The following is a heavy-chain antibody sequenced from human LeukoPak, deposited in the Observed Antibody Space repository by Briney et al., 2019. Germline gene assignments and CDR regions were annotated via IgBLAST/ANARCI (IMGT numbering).Heavy chain of an antibody. CDR1: GYTFTGYY. J-gene: IGHJ4*02. D-gene: IGHD3-3*01. V-gene: IGHV1-2*02. Sequence: ASVKVSCKASGYTFTGYYMHWVRQAPGQGLEWMGWINPNSGGTNYAQKFQGRVTMTRDTSISTAYMELSRLRSDDTAVYYCALGAYYDFWSGYYFDYWGQGTLVTVSS. CDR2: INPNSGGT. CDR3: ALGAYYDFWSGYYFDY.